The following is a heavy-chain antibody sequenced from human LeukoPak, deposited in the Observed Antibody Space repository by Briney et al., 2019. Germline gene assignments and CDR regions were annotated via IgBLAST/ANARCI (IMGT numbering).Heavy chain of an antibody. V-gene: IGHV2-5*01. CDR1: GFSLSTSGVG. D-gene: IGHD6-13*01. CDR3: ARLIAAAGTEYFQH. CDR2: IYWNDDK. Sequence: SGPTLVKPTQTLTLTCTFSGFSLSTSGVGVGWIRQPPGKALEWLALIYWNDDKRHSPSLKSRLTITKDTSKNQVVLTMTNMDPVDTATYYCARLIAAAGTEYFQHWGQGTLVTVSS. J-gene: IGHJ1*01.